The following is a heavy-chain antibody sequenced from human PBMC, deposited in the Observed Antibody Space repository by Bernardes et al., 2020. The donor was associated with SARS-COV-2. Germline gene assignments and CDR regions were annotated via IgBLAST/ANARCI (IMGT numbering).Heavy chain of an antibody. Sequence: SGNTLWKPTQTLTLTCPFSLFSLSPSGVGVGWIRQPPGKALEWLALIYWDDDKRYSPSLKSRLTITKDTSKNQVVLTMTNMDPVDTATYYCAHLSRGWYGDYFDYWGQGTLVTVSS. D-gene: IGHD6-19*01. CDR3: AHLSRGWYGDYFDY. V-gene: IGHV2-5*02. CDR1: LFSLSPSGVG. CDR2: IYWDDDK. J-gene: IGHJ4*02.